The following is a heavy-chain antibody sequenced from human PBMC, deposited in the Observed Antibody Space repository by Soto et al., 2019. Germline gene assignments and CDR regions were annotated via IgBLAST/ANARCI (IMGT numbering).Heavy chain of an antibody. J-gene: IGHJ4*02. D-gene: IGHD2-15*01. CDR2: INPSGGST. V-gene: IGHV1-46*03. Sequence: GASVKVSCKASGYTFTSYYMHWVRQAPGQGLEWMGIINPSGGSTSYAQKFQGRVTMTRDTSTSTVYMELSSLRSEDTAVYYCARDREVVVVAATYFDYWGQGTLVTVSS. CDR3: ARDREVVVVAATYFDY. CDR1: GYTFTSYY.